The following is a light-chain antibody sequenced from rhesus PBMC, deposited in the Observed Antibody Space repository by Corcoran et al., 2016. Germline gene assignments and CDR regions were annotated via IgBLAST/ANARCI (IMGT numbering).Light chain of an antibody. CDR3: QQYSSRPLT. CDR1: QGISSW. Sequence: DIQMTQSPSSLSASVGDTVTITCRASQGISSWLAWYQQKPGKAPKLLLYKASSLQSGVPSRFSGRGSGTDFTLTISSLQSEDFATYYCQQYSSRPLTFGGGTKVEIK. J-gene: IGKJ4*01. CDR2: KAS. V-gene: IGKV1-22*01.